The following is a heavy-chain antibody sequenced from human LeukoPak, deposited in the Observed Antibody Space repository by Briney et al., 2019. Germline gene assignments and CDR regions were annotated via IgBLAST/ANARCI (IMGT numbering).Heavy chain of an antibody. V-gene: IGHV1-69*05. J-gene: IGHJ3*02. CDR3: ARRGYGAAFDI. D-gene: IGHD5-18*01. CDR2: IIPIFGTA. CDR1: GGTFSSYA. Sequence: LWASVKVSCRASGGTFSSYAISWVRQAPGQGLDWMGGIIPIFGTANYAQKFQGRVTITTDESTSTAYIELSSLRSEDTAVYYCARRGYGAAFDIWGQGTMVTVSS.